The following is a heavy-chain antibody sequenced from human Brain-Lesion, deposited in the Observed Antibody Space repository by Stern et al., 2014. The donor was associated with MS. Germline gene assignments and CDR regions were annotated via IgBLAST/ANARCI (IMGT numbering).Heavy chain of an antibody. Sequence: QVHLVESGAEVKKPGASVKVSCKASGYTFTSYAMHWVRQAPGQRLEWMGWINAGNGNTKYSQKFQGRVTITRDTSASTAYMELSSLRSEDTAVYYCARGITIFGVVITSFDYWGQGTLVTVSS. V-gene: IGHV1-3*01. CDR2: INAGNGNT. CDR1: GYTFTSYA. D-gene: IGHD3-3*01. CDR3: ARGITIFGVVITSFDY. J-gene: IGHJ4*02.